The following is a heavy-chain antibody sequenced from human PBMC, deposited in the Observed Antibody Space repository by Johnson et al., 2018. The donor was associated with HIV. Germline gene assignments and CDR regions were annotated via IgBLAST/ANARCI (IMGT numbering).Heavy chain of an antibody. V-gene: IGHV3-30*04. D-gene: IGHD1-26*01. J-gene: IGHJ3*02. CDR2: ISYDGSNK. CDR1: GFTFSSYA. CDR3: ARVIVSYYFWGAFDI. Sequence: VQLVESGGGVVQPGRSLRLSCAASGFTFSSYAMHWVRQAPGKGLEWVAVISYDGSNKYYADSVKGRFTISRDNSKNTLYLQMNSLRAEDTAVYYCARVIVSYYFWGAFDIWGQGTMVTVSS.